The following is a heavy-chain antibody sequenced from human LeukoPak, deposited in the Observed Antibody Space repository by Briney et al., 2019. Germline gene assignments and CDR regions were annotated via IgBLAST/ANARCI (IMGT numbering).Heavy chain of an antibody. D-gene: IGHD1-14*01. CDR2: IRSKANSYAT. J-gene: IGHJ6*02. CDR1: GFTFSGSA. V-gene: IGHV3-73*01. CDR3: AKTLRHSESDRYYYGLDV. Sequence: GGSLRLSCAASGFTFSGSAMHWVRQASGKGLEWVGRIRSKANSYATAYAASVKGRITVSRDDSESIAYLQINSLQNEDTGIYYCAKTLRHSESDRYYYGLDVWGQGTTVTVSS.